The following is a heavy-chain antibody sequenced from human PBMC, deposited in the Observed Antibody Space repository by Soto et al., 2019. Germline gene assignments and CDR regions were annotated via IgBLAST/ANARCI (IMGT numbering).Heavy chain of an antibody. D-gene: IGHD1-26*01. Sequence: PGGSLRLSCSTSGFTFEDYAVHWVRQSSRKGLEWVSFINADGSDRYYADSVKGRFTISRDNTKGSFYLQMDRLRLEDTAIYYCAKAEFYFDSSPFDSWGQGTLVTVSS. V-gene: IGHV3-43D*04. CDR2: INADGSDR. CDR1: GFTFEDYA. J-gene: IGHJ4*02. CDR3: AKAEFYFDSSPFDS.